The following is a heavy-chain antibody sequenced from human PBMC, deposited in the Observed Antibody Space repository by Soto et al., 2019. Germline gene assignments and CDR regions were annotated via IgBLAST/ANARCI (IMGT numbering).Heavy chain of an antibody. CDR2: IIPIFGTA. D-gene: IGHD4-17*01. J-gene: IGHJ6*02. CDR1: GGTFSSYA. V-gene: IGHV1-69*01. Sequence: QVQLVQSGAEVKKPGSSVKVSCKASGGTFSSYAISWVRQAPGQGLEWMGGIIPIFGTANYAQKFQGRVTITADESTSTAYMELSSLRSEDTAVYYCARDNGDYLRLPAGGDYYYGMDVWGQGTTVTVSS. CDR3: ARDNGDYLRLPAGGDYYYGMDV.